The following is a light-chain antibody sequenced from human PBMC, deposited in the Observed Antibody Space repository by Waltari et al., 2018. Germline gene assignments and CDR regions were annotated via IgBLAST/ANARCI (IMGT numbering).Light chain of an antibody. CDR3: CSYTGSSTSYG. V-gene: IGLV2-23*01. CDR1: STDLARYNL. CDR2: EAT. Sequence: QSALSQPASVSGSPGQSLTITCTGASTDLARYNLVAWYQHPPNRAPKLIIYEATKRPSGISHRFSGAKSGATASLRISGLQADDEADYYCCSYTGSSTSYGCGGGTKVTVL. J-gene: IGLJ1*01.